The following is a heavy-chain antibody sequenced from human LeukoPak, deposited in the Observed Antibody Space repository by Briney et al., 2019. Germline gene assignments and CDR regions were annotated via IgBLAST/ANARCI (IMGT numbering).Heavy chain of an antibody. CDR1: GYTFTSYG. CDR2: ISAYNGNT. CDR3: ARKLSSVYWFDP. V-gene: IGHV1-18*01. Sequence: ASVKVSCKASGYTFTSYGISWVRQAPGQGLEWMGWISAYNGNTNYAQKLQGRVTMTTDTSTSTAYMELRSLGSDDTAVYYCARKLSSVYWFDPWGQGTLVTVSS. J-gene: IGHJ5*02. D-gene: IGHD5-24*01.